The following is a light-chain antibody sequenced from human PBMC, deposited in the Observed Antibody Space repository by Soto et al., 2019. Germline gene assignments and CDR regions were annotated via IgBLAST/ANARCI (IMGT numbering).Light chain of an antibody. J-gene: IGLJ2*01. Sequence: QSVLTQPPSASGSPGQSVSISCTGTSSDVGGYNFVSWYQQHPGKAPKLMIYEVTKRPSGVPDRFSGSKSGNTASLTVSGLQEEEEADYYCTSYAGSNIPVVFGGGTKLTVL. CDR2: EVT. CDR1: SSDVGGYNF. CDR3: TSYAGSNIPVV. V-gene: IGLV2-8*01.